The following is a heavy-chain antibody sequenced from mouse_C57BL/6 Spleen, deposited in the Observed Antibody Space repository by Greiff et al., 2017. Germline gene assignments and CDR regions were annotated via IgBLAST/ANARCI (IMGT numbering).Heavy chain of an antibody. J-gene: IGHJ2*01. CDR3: TRGYGSSFEDY. Sequence: VQLQQSGAELVRPGASVTLSCKASGYTFTDYEMHWVKQTPVHGLEWIGAIDPETGGTAYNQKFKGKAILTADKSSSTAYMELRSLTSEDSAVYYCTRGYGSSFEDYWGQGTTLTVSS. CDR2: IDPETGGT. V-gene: IGHV1-15*01. CDR1: GYTFTDYE. D-gene: IGHD1-1*01.